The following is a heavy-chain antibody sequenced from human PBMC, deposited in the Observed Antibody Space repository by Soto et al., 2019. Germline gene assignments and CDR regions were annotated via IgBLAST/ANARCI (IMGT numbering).Heavy chain of an antibody. Sequence: QVQLVQSGAEVKKPGSSVKVSCKASGGTFSSYTISWVRQAPGQGLEWMGRIIPILGIANYAQKFQGRVTMTADKPTSTAYMELSSLSSEDTAVYYCARDRSYDILTANVWFDPWVQGTLVTVSS. CDR1: GGTFSSYT. V-gene: IGHV1-69*08. CDR3: ARDRSYDILTANVWFDP. CDR2: IIPILGIA. D-gene: IGHD3-9*01. J-gene: IGHJ5*02.